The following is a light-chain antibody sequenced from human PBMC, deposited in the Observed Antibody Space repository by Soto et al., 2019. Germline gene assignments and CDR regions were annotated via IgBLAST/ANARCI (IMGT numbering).Light chain of an antibody. CDR3: QQYYSYPYT. CDR2: AAS. J-gene: IGKJ2*01. V-gene: IGKV1-8*01. CDR1: QGINNY. Sequence: ALRMTQSPSSFSASTGDRVTITCRASQGINNYLAWYQQKPGKAPKLLIYAASTLQSGVPSRFSGSGSGTDFTLTIGCLQSEDFATYYCQQYYSYPYTFGQGTKLEIK.